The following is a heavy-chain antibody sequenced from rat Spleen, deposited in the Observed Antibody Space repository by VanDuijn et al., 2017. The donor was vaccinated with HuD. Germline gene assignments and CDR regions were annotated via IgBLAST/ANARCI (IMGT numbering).Heavy chain of an antibody. J-gene: IGHJ2*01. CDR2: IKAKSNNYAT. CDR1: GFTFSTAW. V-gene: IGHV6-6*01. D-gene: IGHD1-11*01. CDR3: AYGGSDY. Sequence: EVQLVESDGGLVQPGKSLKLSCAASGFTFSTAWMYWYRQFPEKRLEWVARIKAKSNNYATDYTESVKGRFTISRDDSKSSIYLQMNNLKEEDTAIYYCAYGGSDYWGQGVMVTVSS.